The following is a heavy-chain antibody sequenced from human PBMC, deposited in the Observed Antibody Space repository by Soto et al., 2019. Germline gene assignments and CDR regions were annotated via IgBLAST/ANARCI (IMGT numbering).Heavy chain of an antibody. Sequence: ASVKVSCKASGYTFTGYYMNWVRQAPGQGLEWMGWINPNSGGTNYAQKFQGRVTMTRDTSISTAYMELRRLRSDDTAVYYCARDQRITMRPEAFDIWGQGTMVTVSS. CDR2: INPNSGGT. CDR3: ARDQRITMRPEAFDI. V-gene: IGHV1-2*02. J-gene: IGHJ3*02. CDR1: GYTFTGYY. D-gene: IGHD3-22*01.